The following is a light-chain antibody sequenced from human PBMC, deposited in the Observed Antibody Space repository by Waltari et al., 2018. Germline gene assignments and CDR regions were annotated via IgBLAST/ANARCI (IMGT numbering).Light chain of an antibody. CDR1: SPLRRDANTA. J-gene: IGKJ1*01. Sequence: SPLRRDANTALRWFQKSPGQAPMRLIYKVSNRDSGVPYRFSCSGSGTDFTLKISRVEAGDVGVYFCIQRTHWLPWTFGQGTKVEIQ. CDR2: KVS. CDR3: IQRTHWLPWT. V-gene: IGKV2-30*02.